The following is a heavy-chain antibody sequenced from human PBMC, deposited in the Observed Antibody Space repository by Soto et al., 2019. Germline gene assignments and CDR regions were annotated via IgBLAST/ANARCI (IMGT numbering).Heavy chain of an antibody. CDR1: GFTFSSYG. D-gene: IGHD2-15*01. CDR2: IWYDGSNE. J-gene: IGHJ4*02. Sequence: QVQLVESGGGVVQPGRSLRLSCAASGFTFSSYGMHWVRQAPGKGLEWVAVIWYDGSNEYYIDSVKGRFTISRDNSKNPLQLQIESLIVEDTAVYYCAISRIGRVAHCDNRSEGNLVGVSS. CDR3: AISRIGRVAHCDN. V-gene: IGHV3-33*01.